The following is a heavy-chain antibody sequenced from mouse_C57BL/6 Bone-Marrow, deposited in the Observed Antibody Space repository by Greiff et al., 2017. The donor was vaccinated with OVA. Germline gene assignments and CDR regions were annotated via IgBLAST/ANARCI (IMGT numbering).Heavy chain of an antibody. J-gene: IGHJ4*01. Sequence: EVHLVESGGGLVQPGGSLSLSCAASGFTFTDYYMSWVRQPPGKALEWLGFIRNKANGYTTEYSASVKGRFTISRDNSHSILYLQMNALRAEDSATYYCARYSAGYDGDPWVDYWGQGTSVTVSS. V-gene: IGHV7-3*01. D-gene: IGHD2-2*01. CDR1: GFTFTDYY. CDR3: ARYSAGYDGDPWVDY. CDR2: IRNKANGYTT.